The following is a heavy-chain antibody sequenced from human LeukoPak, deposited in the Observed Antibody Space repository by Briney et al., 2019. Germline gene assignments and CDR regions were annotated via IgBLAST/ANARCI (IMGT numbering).Heavy chain of an antibody. Sequence: SSETLSLTCTISGGSISSGDYYWSWIRQPPGKGLEWIAYMYYSGSTYYNPSLKSRVTMSADTSKNQLSLKLSSVTAADTAVYYCARPYYYDSRIDPWGQGILVTVSS. V-gene: IGHV4-30-4*01. CDR1: GGSISSGDYY. D-gene: IGHD3-22*01. CDR2: MYYSGST. CDR3: ARPYYYDSRIDP. J-gene: IGHJ5*02.